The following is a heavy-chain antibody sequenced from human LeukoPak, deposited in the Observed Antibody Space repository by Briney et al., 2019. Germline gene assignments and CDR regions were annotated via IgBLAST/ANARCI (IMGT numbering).Heavy chain of an antibody. CDR2: IRSSGSTI. V-gene: IGHV3-11*01. D-gene: IGHD2-2*01. Sequence: GGSLRLSCAASGFTFSDYYMSWIRQAPGKGLEWVSYIRSSGSTIYYADSVKGRFTISRDNAKNSLYLQMNSLRAEDTAVYYCARDATCSSTSCYAPSGSFDYWGQGTLVTVSS. CDR1: GFTFSDYY. J-gene: IGHJ4*02. CDR3: ARDATCSSTSCYAPSGSFDY.